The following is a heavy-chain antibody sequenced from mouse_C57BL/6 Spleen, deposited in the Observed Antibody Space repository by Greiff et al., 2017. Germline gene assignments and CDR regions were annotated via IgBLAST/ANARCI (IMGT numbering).Heavy chain of an antibody. CDR3: ARDGDGYYDYAMGD. V-gene: IGHV2-6*03. D-gene: IGHD2-3*01. J-gene: IGHJ4*01. Sequence: VKLKESGPGLVAPSQRLSITCTVPGFSLTRYGVPWGRQPPGKGLEWLVVIWSDGSTTYNTALKSRLSISKDNPKIQVYLKMNSPQTDDTTMSYCARDGDGYYDYAMGDWGQGTSVTVDS. CDR1: GFSLTRYG. CDR2: IWSDGST.